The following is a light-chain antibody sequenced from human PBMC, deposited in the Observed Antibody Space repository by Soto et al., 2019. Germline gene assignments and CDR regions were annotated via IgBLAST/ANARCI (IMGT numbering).Light chain of an antibody. J-gene: IGLJ3*02. CDR3: ISYIPSTTTHWV. CDR2: EVY. Sequence: ALAQPASVSGSPGQSITISCTGTNSDVGGYDRVSWYQHHPGKAPKLLIFEVYNRPSGISDRFSGSKSGDTASLTISGLQAEDEADYYCISYIPSTTTHWVFGGGTKVTVL. CDR1: NSDVGGYDR. V-gene: IGLV2-14*01.